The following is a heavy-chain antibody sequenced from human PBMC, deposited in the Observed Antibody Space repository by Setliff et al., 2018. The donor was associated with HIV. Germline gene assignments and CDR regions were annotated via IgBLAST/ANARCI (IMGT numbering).Heavy chain of an antibody. Sequence: GGSLRLSCAASGFTLSNYGMHWVRQAPGKGLEWVAVIWYDGSNKYYADSVKGRFTISRDNSKNTVYLQMNSLRTEDTALYYCARDSSTKEMATIWVNFDYWGQGTLVTVSS. J-gene: IGHJ4*02. CDR3: ARDSSTKEMATIWVNFDY. V-gene: IGHV3-33*01. CDR2: IWYDGSNK. D-gene: IGHD5-12*01. CDR1: GFTLSNYG.